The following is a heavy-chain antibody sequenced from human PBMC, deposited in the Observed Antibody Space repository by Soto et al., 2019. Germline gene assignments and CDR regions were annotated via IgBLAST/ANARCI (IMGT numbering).Heavy chain of an antibody. J-gene: IGHJ6*02. D-gene: IGHD6-13*01. CDR1: GFTFGDYA. V-gene: IGHV3-49*03. CDR3: TRDIAAADDYYYYYGMYV. CDR2: IRSKAYGGTT. Sequence: GGSLRLYCTASGFTFGDYAMSWFRQAPGKGLWCVGFIRSKAYGGTTEYAASVKGRFTISRDDSKSIAYLQINSLKTEDTAVYYCTRDIAAADDYYYYYGMYVWGQGTTVTVYS.